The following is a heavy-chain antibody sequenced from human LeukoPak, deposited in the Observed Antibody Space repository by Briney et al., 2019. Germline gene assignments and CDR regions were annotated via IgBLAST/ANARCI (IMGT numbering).Heavy chain of an antibody. Sequence: ASVKVSCKASGYTFTSYGISWVRQAPGQGLEWMGWISAYNGNTNYAQKLQGRVTMTTDTPTSTAYMELRSLRSDDTAVYYCAREGAGYDILTGYSPLGYWGQGTLVTVSS. J-gene: IGHJ4*02. CDR3: AREGAGYDILTGYSPLGY. CDR1: GYTFTSYG. D-gene: IGHD3-9*01. CDR2: ISAYNGNT. V-gene: IGHV1-18*01.